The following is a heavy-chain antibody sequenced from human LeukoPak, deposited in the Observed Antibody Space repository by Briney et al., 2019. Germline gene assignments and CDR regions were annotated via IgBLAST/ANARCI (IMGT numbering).Heavy chain of an antibody. CDR3: AKGKQQWWTFDALDI. V-gene: IGHV3-30*18. D-gene: IGHD5-18*01. CDR2: ISYDGGKK. Sequence: GRSLRLSCAASGFTFSTCGMHCVRQAPGKGLEWVALISYDGGKKYYADSVKGRFTISRDNSKNTLYLQINSLIPDDTAVYYCAKGKQQWWTFDALDIWGQGTTVTVSS. CDR1: GFTFSTCG. J-gene: IGHJ3*02.